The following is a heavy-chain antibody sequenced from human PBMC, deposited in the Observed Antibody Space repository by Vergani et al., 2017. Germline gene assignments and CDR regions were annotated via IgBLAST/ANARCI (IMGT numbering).Heavy chain of an antibody. J-gene: IGHJ6*03. CDR3: ARDPGGSSHYDYYMDV. D-gene: IGHD6-6*01. Sequence: QVQLVQSGAEVKKPGASVKVSCKVSGYTLTELSMHWVRQAPGQGLEWMGIINPSGGSTSYAQKFQGRVTMTRDTSTSTVYMELSSLRSEDTAVYYCARDPGGSSHYDYYMDVWGKGTTVTVSS. V-gene: IGHV1-46*03. CDR1: GYTLTELS. CDR2: INPSGGST.